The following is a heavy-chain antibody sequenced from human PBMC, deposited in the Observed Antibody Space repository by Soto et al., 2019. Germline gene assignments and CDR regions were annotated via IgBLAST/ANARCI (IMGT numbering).Heavy chain of an antibody. Sequence: QLQLQESGPGLVKPSETLSLTCTVSGGSISSSSYYWGWIRQPPGKGLEWIGSIYYSGSTYYNPSLKSRVASSIDASMIKFSLTLIAVTAADTAVYYCWRPVYYESSGYYLGVVVSNAFDLWGQGTMVTVSS. V-gene: IGHV4-39*01. CDR3: WRPVYYESSGYYLGVVVSNAFDL. CDR2: IYYSGST. J-gene: IGHJ3*01. CDR1: GGSISSSSYY. D-gene: IGHD3-22*01.